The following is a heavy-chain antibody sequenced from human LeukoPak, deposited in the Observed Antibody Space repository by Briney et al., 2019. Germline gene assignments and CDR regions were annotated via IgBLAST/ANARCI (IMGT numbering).Heavy chain of an antibody. V-gene: IGHV1-3*03. CDR1: GFTFTSYA. J-gene: IGHJ4*02. Sequence: PGGSLRLSCAASGFTFTSYAMRWVRQAPGQRLEWMGWINAGNGNTKYSQEFQGRVTITRDTSASTAYMELSSLRSEDMAVYYCARGALAYYFDYWGQGTLVTVSS. CDR2: INAGNGNT. CDR3: ARGALAYYFDY.